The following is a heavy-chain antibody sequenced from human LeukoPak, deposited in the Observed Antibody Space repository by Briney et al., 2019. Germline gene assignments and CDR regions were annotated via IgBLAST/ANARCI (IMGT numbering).Heavy chain of an antibody. D-gene: IGHD1-7*01. CDR2: ISAYNGNT. CDR3: ARLSSITGTLDY. V-gene: IGHV1-18*01. J-gene: IGHJ4*02. CDR1: GGTFNTYG. Sequence: ASVKVSCKASGGTFNTYGFTWVRQAPGQGLEWMGWISAYNGNTNYAQSLQGRITLTTDSSTSTAYMELRSLRSDDTAVYYCARLSSITGTLDYWGQGTLVTVSS.